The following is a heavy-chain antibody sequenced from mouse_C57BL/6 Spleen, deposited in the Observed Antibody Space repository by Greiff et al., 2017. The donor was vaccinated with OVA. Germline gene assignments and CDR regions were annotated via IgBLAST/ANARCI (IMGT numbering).Heavy chain of an antibody. J-gene: IGHJ4*01. D-gene: IGHD2-4*01. CDR3: ARSGYDYDGRYAMDY. Sequence: LVESVAELVRPGASVKLSCTASGFNIKNTYMHWVKQRPEQGLEWIGRIDPANGNTKYAPKFQGKATITADTSSNTAYLQLSSLTSEDTAIYYCARSGYDYDGRYAMDYWGQGTSVTVSS. CDR1: GFNIKNTY. V-gene: IGHV14-3*01. CDR2: IDPANGNT.